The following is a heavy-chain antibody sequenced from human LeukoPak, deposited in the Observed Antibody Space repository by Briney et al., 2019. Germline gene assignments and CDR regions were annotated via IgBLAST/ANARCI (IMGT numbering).Heavy chain of an antibody. D-gene: IGHD5-12*01. Sequence: PGRSLRLSCAASGFTFSNYGMHWVRQAPGKGLEWVAVIWYDGSNKYYADSVKGRFTISRDISKNTVRLQMNSLRAEDTAVYYCARDLTVATIRTPLQHWGQGTLLTVSS. CDR1: GFTFSNYG. J-gene: IGHJ1*01. CDR3: ARDLTVATIRTPLQH. V-gene: IGHV3-33*01. CDR2: IWYDGSNK.